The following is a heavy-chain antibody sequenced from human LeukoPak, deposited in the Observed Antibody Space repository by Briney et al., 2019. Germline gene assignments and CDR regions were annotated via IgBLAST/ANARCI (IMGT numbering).Heavy chain of an antibody. CDR2: IWYDGSNK. J-gene: IGHJ3*02. CDR3: ARDRITWNAFDI. Sequence: GGSLRLSCAASGFTLSSYGTRWVRQAPGKGLEWVAVIWYDGSNKYYADSVKGRFTISRDNSKNTLYLQMNSLRAEDTAVYYCARDRITWNAFDIWGQGTMVTVSS. V-gene: IGHV3-33*01. D-gene: IGHD5-12*01. CDR1: GFTLSSYG.